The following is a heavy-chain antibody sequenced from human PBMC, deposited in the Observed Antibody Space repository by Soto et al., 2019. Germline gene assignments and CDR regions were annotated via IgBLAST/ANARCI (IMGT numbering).Heavy chain of an antibody. CDR1: GGSFSGYY. CDR3: ASDKITGLSDS. Sequence: QVQLQQWGAGLLKPSETLSLTCAVYGGSFSGYYWTWIRQPPGTGLEWIGEINHSGSTNYHPSLKRPVTISVDTSKTQLSLTLTSVTAADTAVYYCASDKITGLSDSWGQGTLVTVSS. CDR2: INHSGST. V-gene: IGHV4-34*01. D-gene: IGHD2-8*02. J-gene: IGHJ4*02.